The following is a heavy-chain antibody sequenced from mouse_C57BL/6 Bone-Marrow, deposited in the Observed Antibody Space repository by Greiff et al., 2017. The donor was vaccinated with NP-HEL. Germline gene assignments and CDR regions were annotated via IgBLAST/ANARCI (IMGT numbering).Heavy chain of an antibody. Sequence: QVQLQQPGAELVMPGASVKLSCKASGYTFTSYWMHWVKQRPGQGLEWIGEIDPSDSYTNYNQKFKGKSTLTVDKSSSTAYMQLSSLTSEDSAVYYCARDSSGYLFDYWGQGTTLTVSS. D-gene: IGHD3-2*02. CDR1: GYTFTSYW. CDR2: IDPSDSYT. CDR3: ARDSSGYLFDY. J-gene: IGHJ2*01. V-gene: IGHV1-69*01.